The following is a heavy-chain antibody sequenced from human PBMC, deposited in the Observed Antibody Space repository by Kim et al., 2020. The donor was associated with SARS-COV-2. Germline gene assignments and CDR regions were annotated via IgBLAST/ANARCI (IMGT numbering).Heavy chain of an antibody. Sequence: GSLRLSCAASGFTFSSYGMHWVRQAPGMGLEWVAVISYDGSNKYYVDSVKGRFTISRDNSKNTLYLQMNSLKTEDTAVYYCAKGGVSFYDSSPHWGQGTLVTVSS. CDR1: GFTFSSYG. CDR2: ISYDGSNK. CDR3: AKGGVSFYDSSPH. J-gene: IGHJ4*02. V-gene: IGHV3-30*18. D-gene: IGHD3-22*01.